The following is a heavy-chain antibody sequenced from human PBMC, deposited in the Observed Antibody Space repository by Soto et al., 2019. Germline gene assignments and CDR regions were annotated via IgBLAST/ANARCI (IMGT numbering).Heavy chain of an antibody. Sequence: EVDLVESGGGLAQPGRSLRLSCVASGFTFDAHGMHWVRQIPGRGLEWVSGISWNSGSIGYAESVKGRFTIFRDNAKNSLYLEMNSLRQEDTALYYCVRDTSSGWHLKDHWGQGVQVSVSS. V-gene: IGHV3-9*01. J-gene: IGHJ4*02. CDR3: VRDTSSGWHLKDH. CDR2: ISWNSGSI. D-gene: IGHD3-9*01. CDR1: GFTFDAHG.